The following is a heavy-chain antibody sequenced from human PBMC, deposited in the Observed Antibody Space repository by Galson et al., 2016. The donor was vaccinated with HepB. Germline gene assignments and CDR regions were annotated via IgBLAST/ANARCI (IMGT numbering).Heavy chain of an antibody. D-gene: IGHD3-10*01. V-gene: IGHV4-39*01. Sequence: ETLSLTCTVSRGSISSSDSYWAWIRQPPGKGLEWIGSIYYSGSRYFNPSLKSRVTVSIDTSKSQFFLKLTSVTAADTAVYFCARLNRGGDYFDYWGQGTLVTVSP. CDR1: RGSISSSDSY. CDR2: IYYSGSR. CDR3: ARLNRGGDYFDY. J-gene: IGHJ4*02.